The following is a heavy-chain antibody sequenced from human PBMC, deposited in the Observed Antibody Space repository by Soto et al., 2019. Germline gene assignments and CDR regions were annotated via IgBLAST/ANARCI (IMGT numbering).Heavy chain of an antibody. Sequence: SETLSLTCTVSGGSISSSSYYWGWIRQPPGKGLEWIGSIYYSGSTYYNPSLKSRVTISVDTSKNQFSLKLSSVAAADTAVYYCASSVLGPCDYWGQGTLVTASS. V-gene: IGHV4-39*01. CDR2: IYYSGST. CDR1: GGSISSSSYY. CDR3: ASSVLGPCDY. J-gene: IGHJ4*02. D-gene: IGHD3-16*01.